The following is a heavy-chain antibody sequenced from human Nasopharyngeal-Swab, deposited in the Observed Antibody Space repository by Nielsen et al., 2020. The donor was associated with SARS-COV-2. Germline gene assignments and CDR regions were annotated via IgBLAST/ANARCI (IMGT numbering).Heavy chain of an antibody. CDR2: IGAYNGNT. D-gene: IGHD3-3*01. CDR1: GYIFTSYD. CDR3: ARHGVAEDY. J-gene: IGHJ4*02. V-gene: IGHV1-18*01. Sequence: AAVKVSCKASGYIFTSYDISWVRQARGQGREGRGWIGAYNGNTNYAQKFQDRVTMTTDTSTSTVYMELRSLRSDDTAVYYCARHGVAEDYWGPGTLVTVSS.